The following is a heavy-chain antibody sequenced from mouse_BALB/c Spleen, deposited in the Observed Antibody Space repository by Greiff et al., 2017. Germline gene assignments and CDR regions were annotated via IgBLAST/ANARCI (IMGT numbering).Heavy chain of an antibody. J-gene: IGHJ4*01. CDR3: TRDGYEGDYYAMDY. Sequence: VQLQQSGTVLARPGASVKMSCKASGYTFTSYWMHWVKQRPGQGLEWIGAIYPGNSDTSYNQKFKGKAKLTAVTSTSTAYMELSSLTNEDSAVYYCTRDGYEGDYYAMDYWGQGTSVTVSS. D-gene: IGHD2-2*01. CDR1: GYTFTSYW. CDR2: IYPGNSDT. V-gene: IGHV1-5*01.